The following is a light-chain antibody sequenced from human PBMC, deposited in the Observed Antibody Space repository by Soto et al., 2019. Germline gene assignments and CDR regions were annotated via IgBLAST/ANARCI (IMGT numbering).Light chain of an antibody. CDR3: CSYAGSYTSDV. J-gene: IGLJ1*01. Sequence: QSALTQPRSVSGSPGQSVTISCTGTSSDVGGYNYVSWYQQHPGKAPKLMISDVSKRPSGVPDRFSGSKSGNTASLTISGLQAEDEADYYCCSYAGSYTSDVFGTGTKLTVL. CDR2: DVS. CDR1: SSDVGGYNY. V-gene: IGLV2-11*01.